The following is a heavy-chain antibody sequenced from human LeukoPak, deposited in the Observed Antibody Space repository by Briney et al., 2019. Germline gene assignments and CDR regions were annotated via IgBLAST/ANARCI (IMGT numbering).Heavy chain of an antibody. J-gene: IGHJ4*02. CDR3: ARANNYYDSSGNFDY. D-gene: IGHD3-22*01. Sequence: ASVKVSCKASGYTFTSYYMHWVRQAPGQGLEWMGIINPSGGSTSYAQKFQGRVTMTRDTSTSTVYMELSSLRSEDTAVYYCARANNYYDSSGNFDYWGQGTLVTVSS. CDR2: INPSGGST. CDR1: GYTFTSYY. V-gene: IGHV1-46*01.